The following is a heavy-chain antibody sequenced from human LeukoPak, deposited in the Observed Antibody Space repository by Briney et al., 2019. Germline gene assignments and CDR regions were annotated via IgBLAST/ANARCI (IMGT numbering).Heavy chain of an antibody. CDR3: ARVPPHY. CDR2: ISSSGSNT. Sequence: GGSMRLSCAVSGFRLSTYTMKWVRQAPGKGLEWVSSISSSGSNTYYADSVKGRFTISRDNAKNTLQLQMNSLRAEDTAVYYCARVPPHYWGQGTLVTVSS. V-gene: IGHV3-21*01. J-gene: IGHJ4*02. CDR1: GFRLSTYT.